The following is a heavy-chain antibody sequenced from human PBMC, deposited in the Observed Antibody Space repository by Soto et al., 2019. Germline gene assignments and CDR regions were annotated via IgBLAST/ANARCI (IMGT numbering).Heavy chain of an antibody. V-gene: IGHV1-8*01. Sequence: QVQLVQSGAEVRKPGASVKVSCKASGYTFTSYEINWVRQATGQGLEWMGWMNPNSGDTGYAQKFQGRVTMTRNTSISTAYMELSSLRSEDTAVYYCARGELLWFGELLRWGQGTLVTVSS. CDR2: MNPNSGDT. D-gene: IGHD3-10*01. J-gene: IGHJ4*02. CDR3: ARGELLWFGELLR. CDR1: GYTFTSYE.